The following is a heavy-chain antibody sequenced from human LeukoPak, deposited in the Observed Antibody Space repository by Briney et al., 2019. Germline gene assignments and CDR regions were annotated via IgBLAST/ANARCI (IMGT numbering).Heavy chain of an antibody. D-gene: IGHD3-10*01. CDR2: INTNSGGT. CDR3: ARDLPPGLLWFGESLLDY. V-gene: IGHV1-2*02. Sequence: ASVMVSCKTSGYIFSVYYIHWMRQAPGQGLEWMGWINTNSGGTKSAQNFQGRVTMTRDTSISTAYMELSSLTSDDTAVYYCARDLPPGLLWFGESLLDYWGQGTLVTVSS. J-gene: IGHJ4*02. CDR1: GYIFSVYY.